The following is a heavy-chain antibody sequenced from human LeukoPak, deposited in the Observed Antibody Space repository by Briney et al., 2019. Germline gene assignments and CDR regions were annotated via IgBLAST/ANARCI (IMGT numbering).Heavy chain of an antibody. Sequence: PSETLSLTCTVSGGSISTYYWSWIRQPPGKGLEWIGHIYYSGSTNYNPSLKSRVIVSVDTSKNQFSLKLSSVTAADTAVYYCARVYDSSLDYWGQGTLVTVSS. J-gene: IGHJ4*02. D-gene: IGHD6-6*01. CDR1: GGSISTYY. CDR2: IYYSGST. V-gene: IGHV4-59*12. CDR3: ARVYDSSLDY.